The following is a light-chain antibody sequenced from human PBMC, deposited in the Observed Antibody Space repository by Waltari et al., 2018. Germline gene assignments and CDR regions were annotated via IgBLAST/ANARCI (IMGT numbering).Light chain of an antibody. Sequence: QSVLTQPPSVSAAPGQRVTISCSGGSSNIGNNYVSWYRQFPGTAPKLLIYEDNGRPSGVPGRFAASKSGTSATREISGLQAGDAADYYCGTWDSSLSGAVFGGGTHLTVL. CDR2: EDN. J-gene: IGLJ7*01. CDR1: SSNIGNNY. CDR3: GTWDSSLSGAV. V-gene: IGLV1-51*02.